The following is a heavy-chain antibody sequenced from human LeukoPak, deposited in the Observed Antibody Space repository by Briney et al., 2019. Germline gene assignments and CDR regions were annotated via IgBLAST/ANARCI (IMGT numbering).Heavy chain of an antibody. V-gene: IGHV3-21*01. CDR3: ACLRGPSDY. D-gene: IGHD4-17*01. Sequence: GGSLRLSCTASGFTFINYSMNGVRHAPGKGLEWVSFISTNSAFIYYADSVSGRLTISRDNTKNSLYLPMDSLTADDTAVYFCACLRGPSDYWGQGTLVTVSS. J-gene: IGHJ4*02. CDR1: GFTFINYS. CDR2: ISTNSAFI.